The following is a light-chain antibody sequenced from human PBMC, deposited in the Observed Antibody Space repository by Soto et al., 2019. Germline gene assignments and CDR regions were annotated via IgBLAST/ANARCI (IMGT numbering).Light chain of an antibody. Sequence: EIVLTQSPGTMYWSPGERATLSCRASQSVSSSYLAWYQQKPGQAPRLLIYGASSRATGIPDRFSGSGSGRDFTLTISRLEREDFAVYYCQQYGSSPLTFGGGTKGEIK. CDR2: GAS. J-gene: IGKJ4*01. CDR3: QQYGSSPLT. CDR1: QSVSSSY. V-gene: IGKV3-20*01.